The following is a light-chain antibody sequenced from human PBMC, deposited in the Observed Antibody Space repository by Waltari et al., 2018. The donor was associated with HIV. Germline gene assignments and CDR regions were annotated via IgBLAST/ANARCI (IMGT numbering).Light chain of an antibody. J-gene: IGKJ1*01. V-gene: IGKV3-20*01. Sequence: EIVLTQSPGTLFLSPGERATLSCRASQSVSSSYLAWYQQKSGQAPRLLIYGASSRATGIPDRFSGSGSGTEFTLTIARLEPEDFAVYYCQQSETFGQGTRVEIK. CDR2: GAS. CDR1: QSVSSSY. CDR3: QQSET.